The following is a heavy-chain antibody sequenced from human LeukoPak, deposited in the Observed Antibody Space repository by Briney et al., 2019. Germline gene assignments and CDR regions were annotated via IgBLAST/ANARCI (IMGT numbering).Heavy chain of an antibody. CDR1: GGSISSSSYY. D-gene: IGHD3-10*01. CDR2: IYYSGST. Sequence: KSSETLSLTCTVSGGSISSSSYYWGWIRQPPGKGLEWIGSIYYSGSTYYNPSLKSRVTISVDTSKNQFSLKLSSVTAADTAVYYCASLTMVRGIRPGYWGQGTLVTVSS. J-gene: IGHJ4*02. CDR3: ASLTMVRGIRPGY. V-gene: IGHV4-39*01.